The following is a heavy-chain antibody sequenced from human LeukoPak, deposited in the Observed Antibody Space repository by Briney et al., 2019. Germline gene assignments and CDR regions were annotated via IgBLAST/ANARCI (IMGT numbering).Heavy chain of an antibody. CDR3: ARGPRDGGATPVSWFDP. V-gene: IGHV4-39*07. CDR1: GGSISSSSYY. Sequence: PSETLSLTCTVSGGSISSSSYYWGWIRQPPGKGLEWIGSIYYSGSTYYNPSLKSRVTISVDTSKNQFSLKLSSVTAADTAVYYCARGPRDGGATPVSWFDPWGQGTLVTVSS. D-gene: IGHD1-26*01. J-gene: IGHJ5*02. CDR2: IYYSGST.